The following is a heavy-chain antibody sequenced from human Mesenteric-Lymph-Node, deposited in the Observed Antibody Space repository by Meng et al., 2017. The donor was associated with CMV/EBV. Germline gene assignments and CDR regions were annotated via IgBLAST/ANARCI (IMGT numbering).Heavy chain of an antibody. J-gene: IGHJ4*02. CDR1: GGTFSSYA. CDR2: IIPIFGTA. D-gene: IGHD4-17*01. CDR3: ARAAIMTTVTTVASFDY. V-gene: IGHV1-69*05. Sequence: SVKVSCKASGGTFSSYAISWVRQAPGQGLEWMGGIIPIFGTANYAQKFQGRVTITTDDSTSTAYMELSSLRSEDTAVYYCARAAIMTTVTTVASFDYWGQGTLVTVSS.